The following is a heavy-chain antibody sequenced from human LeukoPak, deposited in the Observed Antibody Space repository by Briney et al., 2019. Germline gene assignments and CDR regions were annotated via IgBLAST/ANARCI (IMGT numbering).Heavy chain of an antibody. Sequence: PGGSLRLSCAASVFTFSTYGMHWVRQAPGKGLEWVAVISSDGSDKYYTDSVKGRFTISRDNSKNTLYLQMSSMRADDTALYYCAKERLGATTPNPDYWGQGTLVTVSS. CDR2: ISSDGSDK. CDR1: VFTFSTYG. V-gene: IGHV3-30*18. J-gene: IGHJ4*02. D-gene: IGHD1-26*01. CDR3: AKERLGATTPNPDY.